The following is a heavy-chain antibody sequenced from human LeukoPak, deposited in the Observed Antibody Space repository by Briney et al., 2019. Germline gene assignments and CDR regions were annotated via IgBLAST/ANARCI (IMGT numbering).Heavy chain of an antibody. CDR3: ARHRGSGSSSIPFDY. CDR1: GASIITGSPY. Sequence: PSETLSLTRAVSGASIITGSPYWSWIRQSPGKGPEWIGTVYYSGSIYYNPSLKSRVTLSVDTSKNQFSLRLTSVTASDTAVYFCARHRGSGSSSIPFDYWGQGTLVTVSS. J-gene: IGHJ4*02. CDR2: VYYSGSI. V-gene: IGHV4-39*01. D-gene: IGHD3-10*01.